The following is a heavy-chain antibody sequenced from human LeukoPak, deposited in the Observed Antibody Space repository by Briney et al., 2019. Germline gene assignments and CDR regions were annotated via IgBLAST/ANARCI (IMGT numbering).Heavy chain of an antibody. CDR2: IYYSGST. D-gene: IGHD1-14*01. Sequence: PSETLSLTCTVSGGSISSGDYYWSWIRQPPGKGLEWIGYIYYSGSTYYNPSLKSRVTISVDTSKNQFSLKLSSVTAADTAVYYCARGVPGRTYYFDYWGQGTLVTVSS. V-gene: IGHV4-30-4*01. J-gene: IGHJ4*02. CDR1: GGSISSGDYY. CDR3: ARGVPGRTYYFDY.